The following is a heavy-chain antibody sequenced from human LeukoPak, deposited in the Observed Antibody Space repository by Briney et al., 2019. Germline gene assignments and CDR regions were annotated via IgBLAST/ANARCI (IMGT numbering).Heavy chain of an antibody. D-gene: IGHD5-12*01. J-gene: IGHJ4*02. Sequence: GGSLRLSCAASGFTFSSYAMSWVRQAPGKGLEWVSGISGSGGSTYYGDSVKGRFTISRDNSENTLYLHMNSLRAEDTAVYYCAKEKERDSGHLDYWGQGTLVTVSS. CDR3: AKEKERDSGHLDY. V-gene: IGHV3-23*01. CDR2: ISGSGGST. CDR1: GFTFSSYA.